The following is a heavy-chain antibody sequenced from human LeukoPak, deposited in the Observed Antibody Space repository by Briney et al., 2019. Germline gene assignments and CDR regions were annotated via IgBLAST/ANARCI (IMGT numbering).Heavy chain of an antibody. CDR1: GFTFSSYA. CDR2: ISYDGSNK. CDR3: ARDGAVAGTRNFDY. V-gene: IGHV3-30-3*01. Sequence: PGGSLRLSCAASGFTFSSYAMHWVRQAPGKGLEWVAVISYDGSNKYYADSVKGRFTISRDNSKNTLYLQMNSLRAEDTAVYYCARDGAVAGTRNFDYWGQGTLVTVSS. J-gene: IGHJ4*02. D-gene: IGHD6-19*01.